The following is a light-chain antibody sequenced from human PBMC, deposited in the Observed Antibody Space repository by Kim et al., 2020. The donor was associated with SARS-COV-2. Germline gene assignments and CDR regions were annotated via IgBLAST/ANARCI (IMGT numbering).Light chain of an antibody. CDR3: QQANNFPLT. CDR1: QGINSL. V-gene: IGKV1-12*01. J-gene: IGKJ4*01. CDR2: PAS. Sequence: DIQMTQSPSSVSASVGDRVTITCRASQGINSLLAWYQQKPGKAPKLLIFPASSLESGVPSRFSGSGSGTDFTLTISSLQPEDSATYFCQQANNFPLTSGGGTKVDTK.